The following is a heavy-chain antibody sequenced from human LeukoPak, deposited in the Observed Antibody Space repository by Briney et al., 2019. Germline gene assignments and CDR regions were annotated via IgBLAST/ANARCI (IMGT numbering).Heavy chain of an antibody. CDR2: ISSSGSTI. CDR3: ARDLKTYYYDSSGYEGTMMGY. Sequence: GGSLRLSCAASGFTFSDYYMSWIRQAPGKGLEWVSYISSSGSTIYYADSVKGRFTISRDNAKNSLYLQMNSLRAEDTAVYYCARDLKTYYYDSSGYEGTMMGYWGQGTLVTVSS. V-gene: IGHV3-11*01. CDR1: GFTFSDYY. D-gene: IGHD3-22*01. J-gene: IGHJ4*02.